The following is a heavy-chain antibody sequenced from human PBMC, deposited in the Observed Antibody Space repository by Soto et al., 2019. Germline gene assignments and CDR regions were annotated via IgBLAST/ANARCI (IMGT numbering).Heavy chain of an antibody. D-gene: IGHD6-19*01. J-gene: IGHJ6*02. Sequence: ASVKVSCKASGYTFTSYYMHWLRQAPGQGLEWMGIINPSGGSTSYAQKFQGRVTMTRDTSTSTVYMELSSLRSEDTAVYYCARYPRLDSSGWRGRLNYYYYYGMDVWGQGTTVTVSS. CDR3: ARYPRLDSSGWRGRLNYYYYYGMDV. CDR1: GYTFTSYY. CDR2: INPSGGST. V-gene: IGHV1-46*01.